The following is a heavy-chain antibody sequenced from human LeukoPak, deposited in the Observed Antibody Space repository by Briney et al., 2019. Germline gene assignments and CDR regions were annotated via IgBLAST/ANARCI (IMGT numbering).Heavy chain of an antibody. D-gene: IGHD3-22*01. CDR3: ARSLRIGYYFTGDY. CDR2: IYYSGCA. J-gene: IGHJ4*02. V-gene: IGHV4-39*01. CDR1: VGSNSSSSYY. Sequence: SETLSLTCTVSVGSNSSSSYYWGWIRHPPGKGLEWIGSIYYSGCAYYNPSLKSRVTISVDTSKNQFSLRLSSVTAADTAVYYCARSLRIGYYFTGDYWGQGTLVSVSS.